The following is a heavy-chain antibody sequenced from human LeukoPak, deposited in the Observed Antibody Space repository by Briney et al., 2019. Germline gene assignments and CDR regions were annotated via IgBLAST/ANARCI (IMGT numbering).Heavy chain of an antibody. J-gene: IGHJ4*02. CDR1: GFTFNSYG. CDR2: IRFDGSNN. D-gene: IGHD1-26*01. Sequence: GGSLRLSCAASGFTFNSYGIHWVRQAPGKGLEWVAFIRFDGSNNYYADSVKGRFTISRDNSKNTLYLQMNSLRAEDTAVYYCAKGLAEWELAVFDYWGQGTLVTASS. V-gene: IGHV3-30*02. CDR3: AKGLAEWELAVFDY.